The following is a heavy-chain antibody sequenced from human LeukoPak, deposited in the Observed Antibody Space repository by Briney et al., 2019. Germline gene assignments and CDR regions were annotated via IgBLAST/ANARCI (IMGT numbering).Heavy chain of an antibody. CDR1: GYTFTSYY. V-gene: IGHV1-18*04. CDR3: ARALKGDYDILTCYYFGWFDP. J-gene: IGHJ5*02. D-gene: IGHD3-9*01. CDR2: ISAYNGNT. Sequence: GASVKVSCKASGYTFTSYYMHWVRQAPGQGPEWMGWISAYNGNTNYAQKLQGRVTMTTDTSTSTAYMELRSLRSDDTAVYYCARALKGDYDILTCYYFGWFDPWGQGTLVTVSS.